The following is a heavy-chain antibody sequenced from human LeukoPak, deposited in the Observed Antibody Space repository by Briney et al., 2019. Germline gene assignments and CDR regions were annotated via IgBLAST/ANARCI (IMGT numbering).Heavy chain of an antibody. D-gene: IGHD6-25*01. V-gene: IGHV3-74*01. CDR1: GFTFSSHW. Sequence: PVGSLRLSCAASGFTFSSHWMHWVRQAPGEGLVWVSRVNGPGDWTHYADSVRGRFIISRDNAENTISLQMNNLRAEDTAVYFCAREVFEGQRQSDAFDVWGQGTMVTVSS. CDR2: VNGPGDWT. J-gene: IGHJ3*01. CDR3: AREVFEGQRQSDAFDV.